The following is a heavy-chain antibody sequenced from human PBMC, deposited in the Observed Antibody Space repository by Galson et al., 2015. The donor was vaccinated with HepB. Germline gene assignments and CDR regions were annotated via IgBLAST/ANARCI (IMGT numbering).Heavy chain of an antibody. CDR1: GFTFSSYS. J-gene: IGHJ4*02. Sequence: SLRLSCAASGFTFSSYSMNWVRQAPGKGLEWVSYISSSSSTIYYADSVKGRFTISRDNAKNSLYLQVNSLRDEDTAVYYCARDLTTAVAGRASDYWGQGTLVTVSS. D-gene: IGHD6-19*01. CDR3: ARDLTTAVAGRASDY. V-gene: IGHV3-48*02. CDR2: ISSSSSTI.